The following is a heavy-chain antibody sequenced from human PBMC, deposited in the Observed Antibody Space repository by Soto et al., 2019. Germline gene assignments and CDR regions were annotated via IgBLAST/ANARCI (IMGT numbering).Heavy chain of an antibody. CDR1: GYSLTDLS. CDR2: FDPEDGET. CDR3: ATDLSGHSDGRYLFFGMDG. V-gene: IGHV1-24*01. Sequence: SVKVSCPVSGYSLTDLSMHWVRQAPGKGLEWMGGFDPEDGETIYAQKFQGRVTMTEDTSTDTASMELSSLRSEDSAVYYCATDLSGHSDGRYLFFGMDGWGQGNTVTV. D-gene: IGHD5-18*01. J-gene: IGHJ6*02.